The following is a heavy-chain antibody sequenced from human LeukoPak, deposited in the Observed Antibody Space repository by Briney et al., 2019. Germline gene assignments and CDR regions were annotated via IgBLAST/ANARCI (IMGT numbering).Heavy chain of an antibody. J-gene: IGHJ4*02. D-gene: IGHD2-2*01. Sequence: PGGSLRLSCEGSGYSFTSYWIGWVRQMPGKGLEWMGITYPGDSDTRYSPSFQGQVTISADKSISTAYLQWSSLKASDTAMYYCARQYCSSTSCYFGYWGQGTLVTVSS. CDR2: TYPGDSDT. CDR3: ARQYCSSTSCYFGY. V-gene: IGHV5-51*01. CDR1: GYSFTSYW.